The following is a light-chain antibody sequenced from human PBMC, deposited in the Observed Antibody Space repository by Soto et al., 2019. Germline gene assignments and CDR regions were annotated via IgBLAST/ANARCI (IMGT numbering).Light chain of an antibody. J-gene: IGKJ1*01. CDR3: QQYGSSPRT. CDR1: QSVSSSY. CDR2: AAS. Sequence: EIVLTQSPGTLSLSPGERATLSCRASQSVSSSYLAWYQQKPGQAPRLLIYAASSRATGIPDRFSGSGSGTDFPLTISRLEPEDFAVYYCQQYGSSPRTFGQGTKVEIK. V-gene: IGKV3-20*01.